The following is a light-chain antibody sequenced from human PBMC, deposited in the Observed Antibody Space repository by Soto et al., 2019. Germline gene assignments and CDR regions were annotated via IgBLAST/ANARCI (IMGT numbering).Light chain of an antibody. CDR1: QSVGSG. V-gene: IGKV3-11*01. Sequence: ETVLTQSPATLSLSPGERATLSCRASQSVGSGLAWYQQRPGQAPRLLLYDASTRAPGIPARFSGSGSGTDFTLTISGLEPEDFAVFYCQHRASWPLTFGGGTKVEIK. CDR3: QHRASWPLT. CDR2: DAS. J-gene: IGKJ4*01.